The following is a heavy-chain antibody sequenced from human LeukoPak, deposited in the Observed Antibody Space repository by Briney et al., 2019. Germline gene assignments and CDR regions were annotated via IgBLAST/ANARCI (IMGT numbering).Heavy chain of an antibody. CDR1: GFTFSTYA. J-gene: IGHJ5*02. CDR2: ISHDGRNK. D-gene: IGHD3-10*01. CDR3: ARDGYQSSGTYCDH. Sequence: PGRSLRLSCAASGFTFSTYAMHWVRQAPGKGLVRVAVISHDGRNKYYADSVKGRFTISRDNSKNTLYLQMNSLRPEDTSMYYCARDGYQSSGTYCDHWGQGTLVTVSS. V-gene: IGHV3-30*04.